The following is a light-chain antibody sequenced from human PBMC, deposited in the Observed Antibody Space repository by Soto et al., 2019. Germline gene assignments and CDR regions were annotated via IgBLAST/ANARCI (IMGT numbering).Light chain of an antibody. CDR1: SSNIGSNT. J-gene: IGLJ1*01. V-gene: IGLV1-44*01. Sequence: QSVLTQPPSASGTPGQRVTFSCSGSSSNIGSNTVNWYQQLPGTAPKLLIYSNNQRPSGVPDRFSGSKSGTSASLAISGLQSEDEADYYCAAWDDSLNGWVFGTGTRSPS. CDR3: AAWDDSLNGWV. CDR2: SNN.